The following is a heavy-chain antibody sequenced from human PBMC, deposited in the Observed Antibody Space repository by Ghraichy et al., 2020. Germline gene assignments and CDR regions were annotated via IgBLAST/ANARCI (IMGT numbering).Heavy chain of an antibody. Sequence: ASVKVSCKTSGYPFSGYYIHWVRQAPGQGLEWMGWINPSNGATTYAHNFEGRVTMTRDTSISTAYMEVSSLRSDDTAVFYCARGEAMWTQSAEVVGATLWYFDYWGQGTLVTASS. V-gene: IGHV1-2*07. CDR2: INPSNGAT. CDR1: GYPFSGYY. CDR3: ARGEAMWTQSAEVVGATLWYFDY. D-gene: IGHD2-15*01. J-gene: IGHJ4*02.